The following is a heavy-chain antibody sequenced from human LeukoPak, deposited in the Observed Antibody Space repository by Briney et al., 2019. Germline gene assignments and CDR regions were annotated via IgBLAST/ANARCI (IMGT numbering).Heavy chain of an antibody. CDR1: GGSFSGYY. J-gene: IGHJ3*02. CDR2: INHSGST. V-gene: IGHV4-34*01. D-gene: IGHD1-26*01. Sequence: SETLSLTCAVYGGSFSGYYWSWIRQPPGKGLEWIGEINHSGSTNYNPSLKSRVTISVDTSKNQFSLKLSSVTAADTAVYYCARARNEWELLFAFDIWGQGTMVTVSS. CDR3: ARARNEWELLFAFDI.